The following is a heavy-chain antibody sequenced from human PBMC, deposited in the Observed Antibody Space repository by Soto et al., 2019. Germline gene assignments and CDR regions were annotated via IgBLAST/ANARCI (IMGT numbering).Heavy chain of an antibody. CDR2: MSPNSGKT. CDR3: ARGRIGAAF. D-gene: IGHD2-15*01. Sequence: QVQLVQSGAEVKKPGASVRVTCKTSGYTFTDYDVSWVRQASGRGLEWMGWMSPNSGKTGYVEKFQGRVTMTANTSLSTVYMELHSLRSEDTAVYFCARGRIGAAFWGQGTLVTVSS. J-gene: IGHJ4*02. CDR1: GYTFTDYD. V-gene: IGHV1-8*01.